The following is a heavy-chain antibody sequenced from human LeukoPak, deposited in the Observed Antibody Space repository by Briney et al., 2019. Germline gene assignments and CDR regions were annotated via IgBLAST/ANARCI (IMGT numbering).Heavy chain of an antibody. CDR3: ARERGFDC. V-gene: IGHV3-74*01. CDR2: IDRDGSRI. CDR1: GFTFSSYW. Sequence: GSLRLSCAVSGFTFSSYWMHWVRQAPGKGLVWVSRIDRDGSRINYADSVKGRFTISRDNGKNTLFLQMNSLRAEDAAVYYCARERGFDCWGQGTLVTVSS. J-gene: IGHJ4*02.